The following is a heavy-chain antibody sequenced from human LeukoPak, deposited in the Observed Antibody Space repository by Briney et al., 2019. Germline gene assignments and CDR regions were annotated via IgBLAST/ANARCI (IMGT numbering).Heavy chain of an antibody. Sequence: GGSLRLSCAASGFTFSSYWMHWVRQTPGKGLVWVSRINSDGSSTSYADSVKGRFTISRDNAKDTLYLQMNSLRAEDTAVYYCARRAGAYSHPYDYWGQGTLVTVSS. V-gene: IGHV3-74*01. CDR2: INSDGSST. CDR1: GFTFSSYW. D-gene: IGHD4/OR15-4a*01. J-gene: IGHJ4*02. CDR3: ARRAGAYSHPYDY.